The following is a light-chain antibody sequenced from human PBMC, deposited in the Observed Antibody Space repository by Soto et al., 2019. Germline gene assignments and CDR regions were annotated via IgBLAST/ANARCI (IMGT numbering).Light chain of an antibody. CDR3: QQYGSSPWT. Sequence: EIVLTQSPGTLSLSPGERATLSCRASQSVSSNYLAWYQQKPGQAPRLLIYGASSRATGIPDRFSGSGSGTDFTLAIRRLEPEDLAVYYGQQYGSSPWTFGLGPTVK. CDR2: GAS. CDR1: QSVSSNY. V-gene: IGKV3-20*01. J-gene: IGKJ1*01.